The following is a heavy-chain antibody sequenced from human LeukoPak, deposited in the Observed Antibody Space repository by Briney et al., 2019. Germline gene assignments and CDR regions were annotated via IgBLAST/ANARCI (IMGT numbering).Heavy chain of an antibody. V-gene: IGHV3-9*01. CDR1: GFTFDDYA. CDR3: AKDKSPYGDSRDAFDI. D-gene: IGHD4-17*01. J-gene: IGHJ3*02. CDR2: ISWNSGSI. Sequence: GGSLRLSCAASGFTFDDYAMHWVRQAPGKGLEWVSGISWNSGSIGYADSVKGRFTISRDNAKNSLYLQMNSLRAEDTALYYCAKDKSPYGDSRDAFDIWGQGTMVTVSS.